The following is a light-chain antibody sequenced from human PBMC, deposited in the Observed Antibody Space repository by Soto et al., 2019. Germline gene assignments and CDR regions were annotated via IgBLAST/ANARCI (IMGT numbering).Light chain of an antibody. CDR3: QQSYRTPYT. Sequence: DIQMTQSPSSLSASVGDRVTITCRASQSISSYLHWYQQKPGKAPKLLIYAASSLQSGVPSRFSGSGSGTDFTLTISSLQPEDFATYDCQQSYRTPYTFGQGTKLEIK. CDR1: QSISSY. V-gene: IGKV1-39*01. J-gene: IGKJ2*01. CDR2: AAS.